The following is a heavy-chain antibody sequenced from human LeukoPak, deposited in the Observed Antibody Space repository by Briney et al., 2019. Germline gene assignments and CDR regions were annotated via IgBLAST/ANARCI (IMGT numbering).Heavy chain of an antibody. J-gene: IGHJ1*01. D-gene: IGHD6-19*01. V-gene: IGHV3-11*04. Sequence: SPGGSLRLSCAASGFTFDDYAMRWIRQAPGKGLEWVSYISSSGSTIYYADSVKGRFTISRDNAKNSLYLQMNSLRAEDTAVYYCARERYSSGWKYFQHWGQGTLVTVSS. CDR3: ARERYSSGWKYFQH. CDR2: ISSSGSTI. CDR1: GFTFDDYA.